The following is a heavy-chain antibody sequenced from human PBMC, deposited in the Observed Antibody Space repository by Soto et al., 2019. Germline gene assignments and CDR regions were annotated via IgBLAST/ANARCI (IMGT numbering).Heavy chain of an antibody. Sequence: KPSETLSLTCAVYGGSFSAYYWSWIRQPPGKGLEWIGEINHSGSTTYNPSLKSRVTISVDRSKNQFSLKLSSVTAADTALYYCARGVGYAGGEYWGQGTLVTVS. CDR2: INHSGST. J-gene: IGHJ4*02. CDR1: GGSFSAYY. V-gene: IGHV4-34*01. CDR3: ARGVGYAGGEY. D-gene: IGHD5-12*01.